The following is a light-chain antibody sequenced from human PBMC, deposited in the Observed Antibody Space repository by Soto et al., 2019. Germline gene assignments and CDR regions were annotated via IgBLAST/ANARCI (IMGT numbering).Light chain of an antibody. Sequence: PGERVTLSCRASQSVSSSYLAWYQQKPGQAPRLLIYGASTRATGIPDRFSGSGSDTDFSLTIRRLDPEDFAMYYCLLYFSPDRYTFGPGTKVQIK. J-gene: IGKJ2*01. V-gene: IGKV3-20*01. CDR3: LLYFSPDRYT. CDR1: QSVSSSY. CDR2: GAS.